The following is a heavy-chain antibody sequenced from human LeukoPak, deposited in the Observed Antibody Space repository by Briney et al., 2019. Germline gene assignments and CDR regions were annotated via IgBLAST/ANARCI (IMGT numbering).Heavy chain of an antibody. CDR2: TSYDGSNK. CDR3: IIAVAGTRAPYYGMDV. D-gene: IGHD6-19*01. CDR1: GFTFSSYG. V-gene: IGHV3-30*03. J-gene: IGHJ6*02. Sequence: PGRPLRLSCTASGFTFSSYGMHWVRQAPGKGLEWVAVTSYDGSNKYYADSVKGRFTISRDNSKNTLYLQMNGLRAEDTAVYYCIIAVAGTRAPYYGMDVWGQGTTVTVSS.